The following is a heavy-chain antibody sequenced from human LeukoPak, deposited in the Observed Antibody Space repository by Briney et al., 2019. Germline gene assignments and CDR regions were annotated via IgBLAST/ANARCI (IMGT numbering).Heavy chain of an antibody. V-gene: IGHV3-23*01. D-gene: IGHD3-9*01. Sequence: GGSLRLSCAASGFTFSNYAMSWVRQAPGKGLEWVSAISGSGATTYYADSVKGRFTISRDNSKNTLYLQINSLRDEDTAVYYCAKDPTYYDILTWFDPWGQGTLVTVSS. CDR2: ISGSGATT. CDR1: GFTFSNYA. CDR3: AKDPTYYDILTWFDP. J-gene: IGHJ5*02.